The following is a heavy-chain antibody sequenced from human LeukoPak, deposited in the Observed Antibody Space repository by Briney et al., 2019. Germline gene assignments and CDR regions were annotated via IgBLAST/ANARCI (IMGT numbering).Heavy chain of an antibody. CDR1: GYTFTGYY. D-gene: IGHD3-3*01. Sequence: ASVKVSCKASGYTFTGYYMHWVRQAPGQGLEWMGWINPNSGGTNYAQKFQGRVTMTRDTSISTAYIELSRLRSDDTAVYYCARGTYDFWSGSKLFDYWGQGTLVTVSS. CDR3: ARGTYDFWSGSKLFDY. V-gene: IGHV1-2*02. J-gene: IGHJ4*02. CDR2: INPNSGGT.